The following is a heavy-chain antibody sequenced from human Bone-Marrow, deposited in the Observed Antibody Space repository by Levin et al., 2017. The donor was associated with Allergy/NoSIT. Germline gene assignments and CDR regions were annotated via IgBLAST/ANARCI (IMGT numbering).Heavy chain of an antibody. D-gene: IGHD2-15*01. CDR3: ARDKRSGGVTPDWYFDL. V-gene: IGHV3-48*03. CDR2: ISSSGSTK. Sequence: PGGFLRLSCAASGFSFSDYEMNWVRQAPGKGLEWISYISSSGSTKYYADSVKGRFTISTKNSLYLQMNSLRADDTAIYYCARDKRSGGVTPDWYFDLWGRGTLVIVSS. J-gene: IGHJ2*01. CDR1: GFSFSDYE.